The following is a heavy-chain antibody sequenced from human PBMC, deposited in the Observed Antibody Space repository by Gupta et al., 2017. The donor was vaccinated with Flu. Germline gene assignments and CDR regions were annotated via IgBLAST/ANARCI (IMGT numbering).Heavy chain of an antibody. D-gene: IGHD3-16*01. CDR3: ARHGGYPIGDYYYYYMDV. CDR2: IYPVDSDT. V-gene: IGHV5-51*01. J-gene: IGHJ6*03. Sequence: KGLEWMGIIYPVDSDTRYSPSFQGQVTISADKSISTAYLQWSSLKASDTAMYYCARHGGYPIGDYYYYYMDVWGKGTTVTVSS.